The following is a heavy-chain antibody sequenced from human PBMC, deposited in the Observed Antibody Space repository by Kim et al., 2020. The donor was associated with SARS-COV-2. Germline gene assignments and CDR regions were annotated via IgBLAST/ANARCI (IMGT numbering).Heavy chain of an antibody. CDR2: LSGSGGST. V-gene: IGHV3-23*01. CDR3: AKAGYDYVWGRSGYYFDH. D-gene: IGHD3-16*01. J-gene: IGHJ4*02. CDR1: GFTFSSYA. Sequence: GGSLRLSCAASGFTFSSYAMSWVRQAPGKGLEWVSGLSGSGGSTYHAESVKGRFTISRDKSKNTLYLQMHSLRAEDTAVYYCAKAGYDYVWGRSGYYFDHWGQGALVTVSS.